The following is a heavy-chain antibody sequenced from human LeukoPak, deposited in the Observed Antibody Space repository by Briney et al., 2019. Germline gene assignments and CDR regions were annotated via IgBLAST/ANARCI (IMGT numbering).Heavy chain of an antibody. J-gene: IGHJ6*03. V-gene: IGHV3-23*01. CDR3: AKGGYCSGGSCPHYYYYYYMDV. Sequence: GGSLRLSCAASGFTFSSYAMSWVRQAPGKGLEWVSAISGSGGSTYYADSVKGRFTISRGNSKNTLYLQMNSLRAEDTAVYYCAKGGYCSGGSCPHYYYYYYMDVWGKGTTVTVSS. CDR2: ISGSGGST. D-gene: IGHD2-15*01. CDR1: GFTFSSYA.